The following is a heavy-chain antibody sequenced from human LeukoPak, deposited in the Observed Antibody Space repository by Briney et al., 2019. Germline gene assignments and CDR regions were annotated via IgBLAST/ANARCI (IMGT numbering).Heavy chain of an antibody. Sequence: PGGSLRLSCAASGFTFSSYSMNWVRQAPGKGLEWVSSISSSSSYIYYADSVKGRFTISRDNAKNSLYLRMNSLRAEDTAVYYCASSVGASGAFDIWGQGTMVTVSS. CDR1: GFTFSSYS. J-gene: IGHJ3*02. V-gene: IGHV3-21*01. CDR2: ISSSSSYI. CDR3: ASSVGASGAFDI. D-gene: IGHD1-26*01.